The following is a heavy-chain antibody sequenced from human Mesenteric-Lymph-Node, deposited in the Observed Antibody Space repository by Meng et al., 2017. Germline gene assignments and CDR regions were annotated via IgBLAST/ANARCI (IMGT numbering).Heavy chain of an antibody. CDR2: INWNGGST. D-gene: IGHD3-3*01. CDR1: GITVNSNY. Sequence: GESLKISCAASGITVNSNYMSWLRQAPGKGLEGVSGINWNGGSTGYADSVKGRFTIYRDNAKNTLYLQMNSQRAEDKAMYYCARDRAWGRTDFWGQGTLVTVSS. CDR3: ARDRAWGRTDF. V-gene: IGHV3-20*04. J-gene: IGHJ4*02.